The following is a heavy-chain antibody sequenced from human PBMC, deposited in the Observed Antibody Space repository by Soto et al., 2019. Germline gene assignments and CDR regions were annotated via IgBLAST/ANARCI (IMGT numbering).Heavy chain of an antibody. CDR1: GFTLSNYW. Sequence: GGSLRLSCAASGFTLSNYWMHWVRQAPGKGLEWVSRINRDGSSTSYADSVKGRFTISRDSAKNTLYLQMNSLRAEDTAVYYCARDPAPIGWYDYWGQGTLVTVSS. CDR3: ARDPAPIGWYDY. CDR2: INRDGSST. J-gene: IGHJ4*02. V-gene: IGHV3-74*01. D-gene: IGHD6-19*01.